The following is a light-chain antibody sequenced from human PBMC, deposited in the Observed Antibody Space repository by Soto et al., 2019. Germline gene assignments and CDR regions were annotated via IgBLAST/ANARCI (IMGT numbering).Light chain of an antibody. CDR1: LSLPSRS. J-gene: IGKJ1*01. V-gene: IGKV3-20*01. Sequence: ELVLTQSPGTLSLSPGDRATLSCRASLSLPSRSLAWYQQRPGQAPRVLISAASTRAADIPDRFSGSGSGTDFTLTINRLEPEDFAVYYCQQYNSWLWTFGQGTKVDIK. CDR3: QQYNSWLWT. CDR2: AAS.